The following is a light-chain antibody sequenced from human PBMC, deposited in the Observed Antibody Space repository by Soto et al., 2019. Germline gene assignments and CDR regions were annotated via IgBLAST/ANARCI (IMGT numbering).Light chain of an antibody. CDR3: QQYNNWPPVT. Sequence: EIVMTQSPATLSVSPGERATLSCRASQSVSSNLAWYQQKPGQAPRLLIYGASTRASGIPARFSGSGSGTEFTLTISSLQSEDFAVYYCQQYNNWPPVTFGPGTKGDVK. J-gene: IGKJ3*01. V-gene: IGKV3-15*01. CDR2: GAS. CDR1: QSVSSN.